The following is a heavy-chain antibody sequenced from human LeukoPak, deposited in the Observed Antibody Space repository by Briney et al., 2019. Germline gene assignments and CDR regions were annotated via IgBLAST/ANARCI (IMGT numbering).Heavy chain of an antibody. Sequence: SETLSLTCAVYGGSFSGYYWSWIRQPPGKGLEWIGEINHSGSTNYNPSLKSRVTISVDTSKNQFSLKLSSVTAADTAVYYCARHCIQNSCGFNYYYYMDVWGKGTTVTVSS. CDR2: INHSGST. CDR1: GGSFSGYY. V-gene: IGHV4-34*01. CDR3: ARHCIQNSCGFNYYYYMDV. D-gene: IGHD5-18*01. J-gene: IGHJ6*03.